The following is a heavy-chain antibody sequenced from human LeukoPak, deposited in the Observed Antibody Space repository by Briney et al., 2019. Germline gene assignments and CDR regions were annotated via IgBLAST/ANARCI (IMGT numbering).Heavy chain of an antibody. D-gene: IGHD3-10*01. Sequence: SETLSLTCTVSGGSISSGDYYWSWIRQPPGKGLEWIGYIYYSGSTYYNPSLKSRVTISVDTSKNQFSLKLSFVTAADTAVYYCARVPYYYGSGSYPNWGQGTLVTVSS. CDR2: IYYSGST. J-gene: IGHJ4*02. CDR1: GGSISSGDYY. CDR3: ARVPYYYGSGSYPN. V-gene: IGHV4-30-4*01.